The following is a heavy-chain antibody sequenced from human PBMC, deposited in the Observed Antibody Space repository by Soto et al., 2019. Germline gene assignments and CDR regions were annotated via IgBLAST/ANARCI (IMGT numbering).Heavy chain of an antibody. CDR2: INHSGST. CDR3: ARGRGFVVVPAARPRFDP. Sequence: PSETLSLTCAVYGGSFSGYYWSWIRQPPGKGLEWIGEINHSGSTNYNPSLKSRVTISVDTSKNQFSLKLSSVTAADTAVYYCARGRGFVVVPAARPRFDPWGQGTLVTVSS. V-gene: IGHV4-34*01. J-gene: IGHJ5*02. D-gene: IGHD2-2*01. CDR1: GGSFSGYY.